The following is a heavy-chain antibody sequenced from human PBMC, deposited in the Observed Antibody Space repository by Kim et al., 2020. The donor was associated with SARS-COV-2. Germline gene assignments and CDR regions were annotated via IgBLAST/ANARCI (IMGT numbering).Heavy chain of an antibody. CDR3: ASSTMIVVGRKGAHSSSY. D-gene: IGHD3-22*01. Sequence: KGRFTISRDNSKNTLYLQMNSLRAEDTAVYYCASSTMIVVGRKGAHSSSYWGQGTLVTVSS. J-gene: IGHJ4*02. V-gene: IGHV3-66*01.